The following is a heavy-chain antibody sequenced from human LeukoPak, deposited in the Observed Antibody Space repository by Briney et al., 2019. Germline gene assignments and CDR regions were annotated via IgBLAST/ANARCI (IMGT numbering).Heavy chain of an antibody. CDR1: GFTVSSNY. V-gene: IGHV3-53*01. Sequence: SGGSLRLSCAASGFTVSSNYMSWVRQAPGKGLEWVSVIYSGGSTYYADSVKGRFTISRDNSKNTLYLQMNSLRAEDTAVCYCARGSYDILTGYGSLDYWGQGTLVTVSS. CDR3: ARGSYDILTGYGSLDY. D-gene: IGHD3-9*01. CDR2: IYSGGST. J-gene: IGHJ4*02.